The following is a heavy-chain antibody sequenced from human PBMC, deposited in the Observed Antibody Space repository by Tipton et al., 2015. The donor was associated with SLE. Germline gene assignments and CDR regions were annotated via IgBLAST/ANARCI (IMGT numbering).Heavy chain of an antibody. J-gene: IGHJ5*02. D-gene: IGHD3-10*01. CDR2: ISSSGSSK. Sequence: SLRLSCAASGFTLSDYYMSWIRQAPGKGLEWVSYISSSGSSKYYADSVKGRFTLYRDNAKNSLYLQMSSLRAEDTAVYYCARVPQYLWCGELLRWFDPWGQGTLVTVSS. CDR3: ARVPQYLWCGELLRWFDP. V-gene: IGHV3-11*04. CDR1: GFTLSDYY.